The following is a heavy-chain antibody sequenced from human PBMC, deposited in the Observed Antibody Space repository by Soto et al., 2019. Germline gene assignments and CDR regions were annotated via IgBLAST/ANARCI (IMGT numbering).Heavy chain of an antibody. CDR1: GDSISSGGYY. V-gene: IGHV4-31*03. CDR3: ARDDSKGWFAP. J-gene: IGHJ5*02. D-gene: IGHD3-22*01. Sequence: QVQLQESGPGLVKPSQTLSLTCTVSGDSISSGGYYWSWIRQHPGKGLEWMGYIYDSGSTYYTPSLKSRVTTTVDTSKNQFSLKLSSVTAADTAVYSWARDDSKGWFAPWGQGTLVTVSS. CDR2: IYDSGST.